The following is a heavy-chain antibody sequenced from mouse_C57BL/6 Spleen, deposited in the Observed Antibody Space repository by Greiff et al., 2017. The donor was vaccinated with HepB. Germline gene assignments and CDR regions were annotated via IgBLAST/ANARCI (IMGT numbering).Heavy chain of an antibody. D-gene: IGHD3-2*02. CDR2: IYPGDGDT. Sequence: QVQLQQSGPELVKPGASVKISCKASGYAFSSSWMNWVKQRPGKGLEWIGRIYPGDGDTNYNGKFKGKATLTADKSSSTAYMQLSSLTSEDSAVYFCARPAQATAMDYWGQGTSVTVSS. CDR1: GYAFSSSW. V-gene: IGHV1-82*01. J-gene: IGHJ4*01. CDR3: ARPAQATAMDY.